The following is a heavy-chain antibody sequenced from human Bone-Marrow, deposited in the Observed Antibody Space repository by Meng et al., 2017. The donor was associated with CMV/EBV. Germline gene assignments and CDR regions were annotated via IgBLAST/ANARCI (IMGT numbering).Heavy chain of an antibody. D-gene: IGHD1-26*01. V-gene: IGHV4-61*05. Sequence: SETLSLTCTVSGGSISSSSYYWGWIRQPPGKGLEWIGYIYYSGSTNYNPSLKSRVTISVDTSKNQFSLKLSSVTAADTAVYYCASHGIVGATSVDYWGQGTLVTVSS. J-gene: IGHJ4*02. CDR2: IYYSGST. CDR1: GGSISSSSYY. CDR3: ASHGIVGATSVDY.